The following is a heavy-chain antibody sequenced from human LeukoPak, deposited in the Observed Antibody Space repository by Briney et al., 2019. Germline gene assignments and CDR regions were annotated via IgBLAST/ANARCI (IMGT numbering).Heavy chain of an antibody. CDR2: IYYSGST. J-gene: IGHJ3*02. Sequence: SETLSLTCTVSGGSISSYYWSGIRQPPGKGLEWIGYIYYSGSTNYNPSLKSRVTISVDTSKNQFSLKLSSVTAADTAVYYCARTQYSYDAFDIWGQGTMVTVSS. V-gene: IGHV4-59*01. D-gene: IGHD2/OR15-2a*01. CDR3: ARTQYSYDAFDI. CDR1: GGSISSYY.